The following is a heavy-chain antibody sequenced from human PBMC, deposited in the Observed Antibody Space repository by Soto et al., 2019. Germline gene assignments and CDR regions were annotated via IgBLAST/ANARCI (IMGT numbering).Heavy chain of an antibody. CDR3: ETSQLGYSYGFGNGMDV. CDR1: GGTFSSYA. D-gene: IGHD5-18*01. CDR2: IVPIFGTA. V-gene: IGHV1-69*12. Sequence: QVQLVQSGAEVKKPGSSVKVSCKASGGTFSSYAISWVRQAPGQGLEGMGGIVPIFGTANYAQKFQGRVKITADESTSTDYMELSSLRSADTAVNYCETSQLGYSYGFGNGMDVWGQGPTVTVSS. J-gene: IGHJ6*02.